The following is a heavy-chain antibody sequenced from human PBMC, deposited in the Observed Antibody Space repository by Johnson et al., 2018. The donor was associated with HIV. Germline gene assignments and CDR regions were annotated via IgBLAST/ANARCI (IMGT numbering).Heavy chain of an antibody. CDR1: GFTFSSYG. V-gene: IGHV3-30*02. CDR2: IRYDGSNK. J-gene: IGHJ3*02. D-gene: IGHD3-22*01. CDR3: ARRTDYSDSSGYRGGAFDI. Sequence: QVQLVESGGGVVQPGGSLRLSCAGSGFTFSSYGMHWVRQAPGKGLEWVSFIRYDGSNKYYADSVKGRFTISRDNSKNTLYLQMNSLRAADTALYSCARRTDYSDSSGYRGGAFDIWCQGTMVTVSS.